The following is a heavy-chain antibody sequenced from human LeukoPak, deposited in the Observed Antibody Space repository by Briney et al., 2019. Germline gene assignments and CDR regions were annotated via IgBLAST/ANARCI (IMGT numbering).Heavy chain of an antibody. D-gene: IGHD2-2*01. CDR1: GFTFNSYG. CDR2: ISGSDRST. J-gene: IGHJ4*02. Sequence: GGSLRLSCAAPGFTFNSYGMSWVRQAPGKGLEWVSSISGSDRSTYYADSVKGRFIISRDNSKNTLYLQMNSPSAEDTAVYYCAKDYQVPTAPFDYWGQGTLVTVSS. V-gene: IGHV3-23*01. CDR3: AKDYQVPTAPFDY.